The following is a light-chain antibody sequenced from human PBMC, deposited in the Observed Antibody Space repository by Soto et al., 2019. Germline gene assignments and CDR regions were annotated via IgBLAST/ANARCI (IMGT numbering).Light chain of an antibody. CDR2: GGS. J-gene: IGKJ2*01. CDR1: QSVSSSY. V-gene: IGKV3-20*01. Sequence: EIVLTQSPGTLSLSPGERATLSCRASQSVSSSYLGWYQQKPGQAPRLLIYGGSSRATGIPDRFSGSGSGTDFTLTISRLEPEDFAVYYCQQYGSLPRTFVQGTKLEIK. CDR3: QQYGSLPRT.